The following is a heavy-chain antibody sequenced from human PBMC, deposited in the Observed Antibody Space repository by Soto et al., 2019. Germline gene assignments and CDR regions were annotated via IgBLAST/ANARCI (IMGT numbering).Heavy chain of an antibody. CDR3: VRAEFATSSVGAECFS. CDR2: ISYDGSNK. D-gene: IGHD6-6*01. CDR1: GFTFSSYS. J-gene: IGHJ5*02. V-gene: IGHV3-30*04. Sequence: QVHLVESGGGVVQSGRSLRVSCAASGFTFSSYSLHWVRQVPGKGLEWVAVISYDGSNKFYADSVKGRFTISRDNSKNTLFLEMNSLTSEDTALYYCVRAEFATSSVGAECFSWGQGTLVTVSS.